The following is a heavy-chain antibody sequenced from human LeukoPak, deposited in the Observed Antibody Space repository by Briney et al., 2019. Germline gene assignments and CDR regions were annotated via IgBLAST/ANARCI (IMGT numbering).Heavy chain of an antibody. CDR1: GGSISDYY. CDR3: ARSPDWGTGDFDY. J-gene: IGHJ4*02. Sequence: SETLSLTCTVSGGSISDYYWSWIRQPPGKGLEWIGYIYYSGSTNYNPSLKSRVTISVDTSKNQFSLKLSSVTAADTAVYYCARSPDWGTGDFDYWGQGTLVTVSS. V-gene: IGHV4-59*01. CDR2: IYYSGST. D-gene: IGHD7-27*01.